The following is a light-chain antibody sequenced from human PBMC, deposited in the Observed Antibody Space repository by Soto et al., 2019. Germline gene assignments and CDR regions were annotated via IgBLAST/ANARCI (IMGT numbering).Light chain of an antibody. J-gene: IGKJ4*01. CDR1: QSISSY. CDR3: NQSYSTTELT. Sequence: DIQMTQSPSSLSASVGDRVTITCRASQSISSYLNWYQQKPGKAPKLLIYAASSLQSGVPSRFSGSGSVTDFSLTISSLQPEDFATYYCNQSYSTTELTCGGGTKVEIK. CDR2: AAS. V-gene: IGKV1-39*01.